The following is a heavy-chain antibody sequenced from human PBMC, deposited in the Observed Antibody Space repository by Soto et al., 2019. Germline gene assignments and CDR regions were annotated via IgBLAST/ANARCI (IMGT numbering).Heavy chain of an antibody. D-gene: IGHD2-15*01. J-gene: IGHJ5*01. Sequence: GASVKVSCKASGYTFTRYTMNWVRQAPGQRPEWMGWINPDNDNTKSSQKFQDRGIITRDTSASTAYMDLSSLRSEDTAVYYCARGIATGQLDPWGQGSLGTVSS. CDR3: ARGIATGQLDP. CDR2: INPDNDNT. CDR1: GYTFTRYT. V-gene: IGHV1-3*01.